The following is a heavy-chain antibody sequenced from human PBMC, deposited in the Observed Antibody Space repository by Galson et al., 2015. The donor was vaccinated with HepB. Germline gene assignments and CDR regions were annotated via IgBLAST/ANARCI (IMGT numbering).Heavy chain of an antibody. CDR1: GFTFSSYA. J-gene: IGHJ4*02. V-gene: IGHV3-23*01. CDR3: ANHRHRGYSSPELPQPHDY. Sequence: SLRLSCAASGFTFSSYAMSWVRQAPGKGLEWVSAISGSGGSTYYADSVKGRFTISRDNSKNTLYLQMNSLRAEDTAVYYCANHRHRGYSSPELPQPHDYWGQGTLVTVSS. CDR2: ISGSGGST. D-gene: IGHD6-13*01.